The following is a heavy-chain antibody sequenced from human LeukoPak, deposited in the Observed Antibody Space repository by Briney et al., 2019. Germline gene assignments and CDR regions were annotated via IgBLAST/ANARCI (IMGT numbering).Heavy chain of an antibody. Sequence: AGGSLRLSCAASGFTVSSNYMSWVRQAPGKGLEWVSVIYSGGSTYYADSVKGRFTISRDNSKNTLYLQMNSLRAEDTAVYYCARDLRGDSSVLAGYWGQGTLVTVSS. V-gene: IGHV3-53*01. CDR2: IYSGGST. CDR1: GFTVSSNY. D-gene: IGHD3-22*01. CDR3: ARDLRGDSSVLAGY. J-gene: IGHJ4*02.